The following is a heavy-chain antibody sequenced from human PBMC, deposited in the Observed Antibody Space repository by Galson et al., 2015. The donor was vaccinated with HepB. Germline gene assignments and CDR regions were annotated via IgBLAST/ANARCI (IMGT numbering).Heavy chain of an antibody. CDR1: GYTFTTYD. J-gene: IGHJ6*03. V-gene: IGHV1-8*01. CDR3: ARGGSVALYGRYVDV. Sequence: SVKVSCKASGYTFTTYDINWVRQATGQGLEWMGWMNPNNGNTESTRKFQGRLTMTRDTSLSTAYMELTSLRSEDTAVYFCARGGSVALYGRYVDVWGKGTTVTVSS. D-gene: IGHD2-8*01. CDR2: MNPNNGNT.